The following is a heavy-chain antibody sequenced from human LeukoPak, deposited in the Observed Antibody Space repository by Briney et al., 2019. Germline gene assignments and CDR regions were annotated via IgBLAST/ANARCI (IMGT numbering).Heavy chain of an antibody. CDR3: AKDRGWFGELLSSFDY. J-gene: IGHJ4*02. CDR1: GFTFSSYG. V-gene: IGHV3-30*02. CDR2: IRYDGSNK. Sequence: GGSLRLSCAASGFTFSSYGMHWVRQAPGKGLEWVAFIRYDGSNKYYADSVKGRFTISRDNSKNTLYLQMNSLRAEDTAVYYCAKDRGWFGELLSSFDYWGQGTLVTVSS. D-gene: IGHD3-10*01.